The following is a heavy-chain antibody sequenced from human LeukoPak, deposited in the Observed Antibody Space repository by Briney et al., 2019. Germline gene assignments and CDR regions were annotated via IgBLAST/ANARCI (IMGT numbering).Heavy chain of an antibody. CDR1: GFTFSSYG. CDR2: IQYDGSNK. Sequence: PGGSLRLSCAASGFTFSSYGMHWVRQAPGKGLEWVAFIQYDGSNKYYADSVKGRFTISRDNSKNTLYLQMNSLRAEDTAVYYCAKDLNYYDSSGYLGRGQGTLVTVSS. D-gene: IGHD3-22*01. J-gene: IGHJ4*02. CDR3: AKDLNYYDSSGYLG. V-gene: IGHV3-30*02.